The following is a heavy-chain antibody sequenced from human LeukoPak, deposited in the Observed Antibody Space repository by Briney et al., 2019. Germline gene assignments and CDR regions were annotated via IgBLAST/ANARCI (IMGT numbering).Heavy chain of an antibody. V-gene: IGHV3-53*01. D-gene: IGHD4-17*01. Sequence: GGSLRLSCAASGFTGSNNYMSWVRQAPGKGLEWVSAIHSSGGTYYTDSVKGRFTISRDTSKNTLYLQINSLRVEDTAVYYCIVFGDSNHWGQGTLVTVSS. CDR2: IHSSGGT. CDR3: IVFGDSNH. J-gene: IGHJ5*02. CDR1: GFTGSNNY.